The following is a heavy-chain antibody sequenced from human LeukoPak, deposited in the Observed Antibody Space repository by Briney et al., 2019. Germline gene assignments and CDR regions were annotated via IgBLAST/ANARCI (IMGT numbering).Heavy chain of an antibody. D-gene: IGHD4/OR15-4a*01. CDR1: GFTVSNNY. CDR3: AKDPPAVRTNTYA. J-gene: IGHJ5*02. CDR2: IYSGGDT. V-gene: IGHV3-66*01. Sequence: GGSLRLSCAASGFTVSNNYMNWVRQAPGKGLEWVSLIYSGGDTHYADSVKGRFTISRDSSKNTLYLQMNSLRAEDTAVYYCAKDPPAVRTNTYAWGQGTLVTVSS.